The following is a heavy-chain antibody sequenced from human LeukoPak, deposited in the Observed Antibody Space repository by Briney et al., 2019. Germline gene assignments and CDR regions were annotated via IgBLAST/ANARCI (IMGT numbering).Heavy chain of an antibody. CDR3: ANMRAWELLGYFDY. D-gene: IGHD1-26*01. J-gene: IGHJ4*02. Sequence: PGRSLRLSCAASGFTFNNYAMHWVRQAPGKGLEWVSAISGSGGSTYYADSVKGRFTISRDNSKNTLYLQMNSLRAEDTAVYYCANMRAWELLGYFDYWGQGTLVTVSS. CDR1: GFTFNNYA. CDR2: ISGSGGST. V-gene: IGHV3-23*01.